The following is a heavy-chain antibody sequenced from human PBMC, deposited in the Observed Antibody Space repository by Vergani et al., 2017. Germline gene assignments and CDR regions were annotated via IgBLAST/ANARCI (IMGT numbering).Heavy chain of an antibody. CDR3: ANEGGSLYYYGVDV. Sequence: QEQLLQSGGGVVQPGGSLRLSCIGSGYTFGNFDMHWVRQAPGKGLAWVAFIRYDGSNPQYIDSVKGRFTISRDNSKDTLFLQMNGLRPEDTGTYFCANEGGSLYYYGVDVWGQGTRFTVSS. CDR1: GYTFGNFD. D-gene: IGHD1-26*01. J-gene: IGHJ6*02. CDR2: IRYDGSNP. V-gene: IGHV3-30*02.